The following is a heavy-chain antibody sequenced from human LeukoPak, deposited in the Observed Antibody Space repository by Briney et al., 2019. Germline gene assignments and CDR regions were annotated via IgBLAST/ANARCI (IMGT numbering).Heavy chain of an antibody. CDR1: GFTFSSYG. CDR2: ISYDGSNK. J-gene: IGHJ5*02. D-gene: IGHD2-15*01. CDR3: AKDPTLNPYNWFDP. Sequence: PGGSLRLSCAASGFTFSSYGMHWVRQAPGKGLEWVAVISYDGSNKYYADSVKGRFTISRDNSKNTLYLQMNSLRAEDTAVYYCAKDPTLNPYNWFDPWGQGTLVTVSS. V-gene: IGHV3-30*18.